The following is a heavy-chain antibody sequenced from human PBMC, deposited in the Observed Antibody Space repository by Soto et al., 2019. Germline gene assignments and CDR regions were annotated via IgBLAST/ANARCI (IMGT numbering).Heavy chain of an antibody. CDR3: VREREGDGYAEL. D-gene: IGHD5-12*01. CDR1: GDSISSSNYY. V-gene: IGHV4-39*02. CDR2: MYNGGST. Sequence: SETLSLTCPVSGDSISSSNYYWGWIRQPPGKGLEWIGSMYNGGSTYYNPSLKSRVTISVDTSKNQFSLELSSVTAADTAVYYCVREREGDGYAELWGQGTLVTVSS. J-gene: IGHJ4*02.